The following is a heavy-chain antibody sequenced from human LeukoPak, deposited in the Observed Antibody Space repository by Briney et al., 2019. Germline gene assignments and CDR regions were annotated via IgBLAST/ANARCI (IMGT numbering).Heavy chain of an antibody. D-gene: IGHD3-3*01. CDR3: AKDLSKSDFWSGYPYGMDV. Sequence: GGSLRLSCAASGFTFSSYGMHWVRQAPGKGLEWVAVISYDGSNKYYADSVKGRFTISRDNSKNTLYLHMNSLRAEDTAVYYCAKDLSKSDFWSGYPYGMDVWGQGTTVTVSS. V-gene: IGHV3-30*18. CDR1: GFTFSSYG. CDR2: ISYDGSNK. J-gene: IGHJ6*02.